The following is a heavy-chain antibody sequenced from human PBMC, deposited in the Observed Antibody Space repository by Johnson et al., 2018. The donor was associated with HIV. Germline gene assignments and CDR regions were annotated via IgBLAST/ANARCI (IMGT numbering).Heavy chain of an antibody. CDR1: GFTVSSNY. Sequence: VQLVESGGGLIQPGGSLRLSCAASGFTVSSNYMSWVRQAPGKGLEWVSVIYSGGSTYYADSVKGRFTISRDNSKTSLYLQMNSLRAEDTAGYYCARERSGTIAFDSWGQGTMVTVSS. CDR3: ARERSGTIAFDS. D-gene: IGHD1-7*01. J-gene: IGHJ3*02. CDR2: IYSGGST. V-gene: IGHV3-53*01.